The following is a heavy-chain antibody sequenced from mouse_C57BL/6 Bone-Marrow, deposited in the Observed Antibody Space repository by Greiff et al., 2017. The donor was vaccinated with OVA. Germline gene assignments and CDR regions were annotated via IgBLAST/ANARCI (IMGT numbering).Heavy chain of an antibody. CDR3: ASVTTVGAY. J-gene: IGHJ3*01. V-gene: IGHV1-52*01. CDR1: GYTFTSYW. D-gene: IGHD1-1*01. Sequence: QVQLKQPGAELVRPGSSVKLSCKASGYTFTSYWMHWVKQRPIQGLEWIGNIDPSDSETHYNQKFKDKATLTVDKSSSTAYMQLSSLTSEDSAVYYCASVTTVGAYWGQGTLVTVSA. CDR2: IDPSDSET.